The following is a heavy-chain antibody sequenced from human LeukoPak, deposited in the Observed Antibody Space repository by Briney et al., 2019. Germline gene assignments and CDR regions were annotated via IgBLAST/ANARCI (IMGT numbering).Heavy chain of an antibody. CDR1: GGTFSSYA. V-gene: IGHV1-69*01. D-gene: IGHD2-15*01. CDR2: IIPIFGTA. J-gene: IGHJ1*01. Sequence: SVKVSCKASGGTFSSYAISWVRQAPGQGLEWMGGIIPIFGTANYAQKFQGGVTITADESTSTAYMELSSLRSEDTAVYYCARDPYYCSGGSCYVAEYFQHWGPRHPGHRLL. CDR3: ARDPYYCSGGSCYVAEYFQH.